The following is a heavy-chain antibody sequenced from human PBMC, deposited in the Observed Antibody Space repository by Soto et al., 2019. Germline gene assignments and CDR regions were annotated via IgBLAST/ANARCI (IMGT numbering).Heavy chain of an antibody. V-gene: IGHV1-69*13. CDR3: ARGWRLYNSGRSQLDY. D-gene: IGHD2-21*01. CDR2: IIPRSGTT. Sequence: GASVKFSCTSSGDSFIKYTVDWVRQAPRQGLEWMGGIIPRSGTTNFAPTLQDRVTITADESINTVYMELSSLRSEDSALYYCARGWRLYNSGRSQLDYWGQGTRATVFS. CDR1: GDSFIKYT. J-gene: IGHJ4*01.